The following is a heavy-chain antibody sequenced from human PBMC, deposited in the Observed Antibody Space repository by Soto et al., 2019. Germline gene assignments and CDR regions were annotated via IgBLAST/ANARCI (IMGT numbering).Heavy chain of an antibody. Sequence: SETLSLTCTVSGGSISSSSYYWGWIRQPPGKGLEWIGSIYYSGSTYYNPSLKSRVTISVDTSKNQFSLKLSSVTAADTAVYYCARVPESAAGISWFDPWGQGTLVTVSS. CDR3: ARVPESAAGISWFDP. CDR2: IYYSGST. CDR1: GGSISSSSYY. D-gene: IGHD6-13*01. J-gene: IGHJ5*02. V-gene: IGHV4-39*01.